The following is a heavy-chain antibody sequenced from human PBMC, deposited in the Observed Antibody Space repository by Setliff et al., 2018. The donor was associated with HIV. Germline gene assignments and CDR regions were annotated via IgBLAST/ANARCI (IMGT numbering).Heavy chain of an antibody. CDR2: IYYTGST. V-gene: IGHV4-39*07. D-gene: IGHD1-1*01. J-gene: IGHJ6*03. CDR1: GASISSSSHH. CDR3: AKDGHDQDHYYHMDV. Sequence: SETLSLTCTVSGASISSSSHHWAWIRQPPGKGLEYIGNIYYTGSTHHNPSLEGRFTISRDNNKNTLYLQMNSLRAEDTAVYYCAKDGHDQDHYYHMDVWGKGTTVTVSS.